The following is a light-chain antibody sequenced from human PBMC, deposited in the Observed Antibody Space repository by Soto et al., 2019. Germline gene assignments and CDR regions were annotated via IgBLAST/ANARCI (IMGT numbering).Light chain of an antibody. CDR1: QDIYKY. J-gene: IGKJ4*01. CDR2: GAS. V-gene: IGKV1-33*01. Sequence: DIQMTQSPSSLSASVGDRVTITCQASQDIYKYLNWYQQKPGKAPKLLIYGASNLQTGVPSRFTGSGSGTHFTFTINSLQSEDIATYYCQQYETLPPTFGGGTKVEIK. CDR3: QQYETLPPT.